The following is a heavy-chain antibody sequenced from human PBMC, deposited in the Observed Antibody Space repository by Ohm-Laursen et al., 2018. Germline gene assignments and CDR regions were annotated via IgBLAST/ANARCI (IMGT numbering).Heavy chain of an antibody. D-gene: IGHD2-2*01. Sequence: SVKVSCNASGYTFTGYYMHWVRQAAGPGLEWMGWINPNSGGTNYAQKFQGRVTMTRDTSISTAYMELSRLRSDDTAVYYCARVGDIVVVPAPDYWGQGTLVTVSS. CDR3: ARVGDIVVVPAPDY. CDR2: INPNSGGT. CDR1: GYTFTGYY. J-gene: IGHJ4*02. V-gene: IGHV1-2*02.